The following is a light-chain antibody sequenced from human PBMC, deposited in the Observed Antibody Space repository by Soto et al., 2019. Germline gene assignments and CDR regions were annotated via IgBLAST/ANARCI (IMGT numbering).Light chain of an antibody. J-gene: IGKJ4*01. CDR1: QSVSSSY. CDR3: QHYGSLVLT. Sequence: EIVLTQSPGTLSLSPGERATLSCRASQSVSSSYLAWYQQRPGQAPRLLIYGASSRATGIPDRFSGSGSGTDFTLTISRLEPEDFEVYYCQHYGSLVLTFGGGTKVEIQ. CDR2: GAS. V-gene: IGKV3-20*01.